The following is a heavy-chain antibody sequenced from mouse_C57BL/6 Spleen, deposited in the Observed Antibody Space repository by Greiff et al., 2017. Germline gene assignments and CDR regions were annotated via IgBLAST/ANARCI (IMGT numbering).Heavy chain of an antibody. CDR3: ARSGTTVVVDY. CDR2: IYPRSGNT. Sequence: QVQLQQSGAELARPGASVKLSCKASGYTFTSYGISWVKQRTGQGLEWIGEIYPRSGNTYYNEKFKGKATLPADKSSSTAYMELRSLTSEDSAVYFCARSGTTVVVDYWGQGTTLTVSS. V-gene: IGHV1-81*01. J-gene: IGHJ2*01. CDR1: GYTFTSYG. D-gene: IGHD1-1*01.